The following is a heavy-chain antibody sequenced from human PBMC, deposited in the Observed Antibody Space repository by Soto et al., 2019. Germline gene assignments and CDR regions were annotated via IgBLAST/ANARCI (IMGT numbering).Heavy chain of an antibody. J-gene: IGHJ3*02. Sequence: TGGSLRLSCAASGFTFSSYGMHWVRQAPGKGLEWVAVISYDGSNKYYADSVKGRFTISRDNSKNTLYLQMNSLRAEDTAVYYCAKDLGYCSGGSCYSLAFDIWGQGTMVTVSS. CDR3: AKDLGYCSGGSCYSLAFDI. CDR1: GFTFSSYG. CDR2: ISYDGSNK. V-gene: IGHV3-30*18. D-gene: IGHD2-15*01.